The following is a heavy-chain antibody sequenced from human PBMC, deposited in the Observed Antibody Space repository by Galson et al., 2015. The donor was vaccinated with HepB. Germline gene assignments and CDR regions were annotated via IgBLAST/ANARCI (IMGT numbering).Heavy chain of an antibody. CDR3: AKVGRDTAMADYYYYGMDV. J-gene: IGHJ6*02. CDR2: ISGSGGST. CDR1: GFTFSSYA. Sequence: SLRLSCAASGFTFSSYAMSWVRQAPGKGLEWVSGISGSGGSTYYADSVKGRFTISRDNSKNTLYLQMNSLRAEDTALYYCAKVGRDTAMADYYYYGMDVWGQGTTVTVSS. V-gene: IGHV3-23*01. D-gene: IGHD5-18*01.